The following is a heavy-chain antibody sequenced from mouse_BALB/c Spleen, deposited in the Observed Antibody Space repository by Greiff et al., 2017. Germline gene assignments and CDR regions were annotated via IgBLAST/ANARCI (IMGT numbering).Heavy chain of an antibody. CDR2: ISSGGST. Sequence: EVQLVESGGGLVKPGGSLKLSCAASGFTFSSYAMSWVRQTPEKRLEWVASISSGGSTYYPDSVKGRFTISRDNARNILYLQMSSLRSEDTAMYYCARRNYGSSPYAMDYWGQGTSVTVSS. J-gene: IGHJ4*01. D-gene: IGHD1-1*01. CDR1: GFTFSSYA. V-gene: IGHV5-6-5*01. CDR3: ARRNYGSSPYAMDY.